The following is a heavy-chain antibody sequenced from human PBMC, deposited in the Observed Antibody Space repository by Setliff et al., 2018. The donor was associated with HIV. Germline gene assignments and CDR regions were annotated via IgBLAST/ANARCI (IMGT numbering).Heavy chain of an antibody. CDR2: IYYSGST. CDR1: GGSISSYY. Sequence: SETLSLTCTVSGGSISSYYWSWIRQPPGKGLEWIGYIYYSGSTNYNPSLKRRVTISIDKSRKYFSLTLTSVTVADTAVYFCARDHELGAFDLWGQGTMVTVSS. CDR3: ARDHELGAFDL. D-gene: IGHD1-26*01. V-gene: IGHV4-59*01. J-gene: IGHJ3*01.